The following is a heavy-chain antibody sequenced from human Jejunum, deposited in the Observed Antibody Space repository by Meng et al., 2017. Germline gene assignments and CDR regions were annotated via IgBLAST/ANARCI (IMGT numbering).Heavy chain of an antibody. CDR2: IKEDGGEK. V-gene: IGHV3-7*01. CDR3: ASQIYSGYDYRGYYYYGLDV. D-gene: IGHD5-12*01. Sequence: GESLKISCAVSGFSFSGYWMSWVRQAPGKGLEWVANIKEDGGEKYYVDSVKGRFTISRGNAKKSVYLQMNSLRVEDTAVYYCASQIYSGYDYRGYYYYGLDVWGQGTTVTVSS. J-gene: IGHJ6*02. CDR1: GFSFSGYW.